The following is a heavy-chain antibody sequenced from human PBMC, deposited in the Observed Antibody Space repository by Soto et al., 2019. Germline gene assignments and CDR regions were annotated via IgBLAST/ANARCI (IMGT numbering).Heavy chain of an antibody. CDR1: GFTFADYW. J-gene: IGHJ5*01. CDR2: IDPSDSYI. Sequence: EVQLVQSGAELKKPGESLRISCEGSGFTFADYWINWLRQVPGKGLEWVGRIDPSDSYITYSPSFQGHVVISADKSISTAYLQFNNLKPSDTAIYYCARRTLTALDSWGQGTLVTVSS. V-gene: IGHV5-10-1*03. D-gene: IGHD5-18*01. CDR3: ARRTLTALDS.